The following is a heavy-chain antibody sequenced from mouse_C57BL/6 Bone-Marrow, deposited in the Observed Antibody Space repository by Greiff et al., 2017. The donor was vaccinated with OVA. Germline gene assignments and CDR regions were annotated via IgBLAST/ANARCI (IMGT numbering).Heavy chain of an antibody. V-gene: IGHV1-5*01. CDR2: IYPGNSDT. CDR1: GYTFTSYW. CDR3: TRLLVPRFAY. D-gene: IGHD6-2*01. J-gene: IGHJ3*01. Sequence: VQLQQSGTVLARPGASVKMSCKTSGYTFTSYWMHWVKQRPGQGLEWIGDIYPGNSDTRYNQKFKGKAKLTADTSASTAYMELSSLTNEDCAVYYCTRLLVPRFAYWVQGTLVTVSA.